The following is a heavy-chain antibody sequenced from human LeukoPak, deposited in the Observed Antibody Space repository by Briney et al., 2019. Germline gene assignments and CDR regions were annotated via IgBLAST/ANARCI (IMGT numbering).Heavy chain of an antibody. V-gene: IGHV3-21*01. CDR1: GFTFSSYS. J-gene: IGHJ5*02. CDR2: ISSSSYI. Sequence: GGSLRLSCAASGFTFSSYSMNWVRQAPGKGLAWVSSISSSSYIYYADSVKGRFTISRDNAKNSLYLQMNSLRAEDTAVYYCARDAFGSYSADPWGQGTLVTVSS. CDR3: ARDAFGSYSADP. D-gene: IGHD1-26*01.